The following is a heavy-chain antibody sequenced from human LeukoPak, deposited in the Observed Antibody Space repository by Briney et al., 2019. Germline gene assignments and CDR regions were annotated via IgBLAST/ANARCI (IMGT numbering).Heavy chain of an antibody. CDR1: GFTFSSYG. CDR3: AKWAAHQWLFTGGAFDI. D-gene: IGHD3-22*01. CDR2: IWYDGSNK. J-gene: IGHJ3*02. Sequence: GGSLRLSCAASGFTFSSYGMHWVRQAPGKGLEWVAVIWYDGSNKYYADSVKGRFTISRDNSKNTLYLQMNSLRAEDTAVYYCAKWAAHQWLFTGGAFDIWGQGTMVTVSS. V-gene: IGHV3-33*06.